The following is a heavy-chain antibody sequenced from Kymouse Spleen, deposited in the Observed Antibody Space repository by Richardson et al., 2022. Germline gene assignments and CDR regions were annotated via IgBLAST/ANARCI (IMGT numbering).Heavy chain of an antibody. CDR2: INHSGST. Sequence: QVQLQQWGAGLLKPSETLSLTCAVYGGSFSGYYWSWIRQPPGKGLEWIGEINHSGSTNYNPSLKSRVTISVDTSKNQFSLKLSSVTAADTAVYYCARGDGGAARPNYYYGMDVWGQGTTVTVSS. CDR1: GGSFSGYY. D-gene: IGHD6-6*01. V-gene: IGHV4-34*01. J-gene: IGHJ6*02. CDR3: ARGDGGAARPNYYYGMDV.